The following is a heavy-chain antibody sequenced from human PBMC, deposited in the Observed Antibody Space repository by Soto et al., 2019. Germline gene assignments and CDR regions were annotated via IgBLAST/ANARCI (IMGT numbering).Heavy chain of an antibody. Sequence: QVQLVQSGAEAKKPGASVKVSCKASGYTFTSYGISWVRQAPGQGLEWMGWISAYNGNTNYAQKLQGRVTMTTDTXXXXXXXXXXXXXXXXXXXXXXXXXXXXWADAFXI. CDR1: GYTFTSYG. CDR3: XXXXXXWADAFXI. V-gene: IGHV1-18*01. D-gene: IGHD7-27*01. J-gene: IGHJ3*02. CDR2: ISAYNGNT.